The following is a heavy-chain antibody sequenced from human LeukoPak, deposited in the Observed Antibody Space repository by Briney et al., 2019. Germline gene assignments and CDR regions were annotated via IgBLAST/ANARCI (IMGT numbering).Heavy chain of an antibody. D-gene: IGHD3-10*01. J-gene: IGHJ4*02. CDR3: ATNYGSGSYSGFRFDY. CDR2: IKQDGSEI. Sequence: TGGSLRLSCLASGFTFSSYWMSWVRQAPGKGLEWVANIKQDGSEIYFVDSVKGRFTISRDNAKNSLYLQMNSLGAEDTAVYYCATNYGSGSYSGFRFDYWGQGTLVTVSS. V-gene: IGHV3-7*01. CDR1: GFTFSSYW.